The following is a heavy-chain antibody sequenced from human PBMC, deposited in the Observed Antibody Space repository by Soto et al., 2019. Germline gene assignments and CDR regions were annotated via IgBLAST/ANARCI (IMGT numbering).Heavy chain of an antibody. CDR3: ASSWYYDSSGYLDY. CDR1: GGSISSYY. J-gene: IGHJ4*02. D-gene: IGHD3-22*01. CDR2: IYTSGST. Sequence: NPSETLSLTCTVSGGSISSYYWSWIRQPAGKGLEWIGRIYTSGSTNYNPSLKSRVTMSVDTSKNQFSLKLSSVTAADTAVYYCASSWYYDSSGYLDYWGQGTLVTVSS. V-gene: IGHV4-4*07.